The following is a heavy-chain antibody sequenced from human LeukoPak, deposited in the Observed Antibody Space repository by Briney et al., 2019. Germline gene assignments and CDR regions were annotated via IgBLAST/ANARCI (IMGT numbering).Heavy chain of an antibody. V-gene: IGHV3-9*01. D-gene: IGHD3-16*01. CDR2: ISWNSGNI. J-gene: IGHJ3*01. Sequence: PGRSLRLSCAASGFTFDDFAMHWVRQAPGKGLEWVSGISWNSGNIDYADSVKGRFTISRDNAKNSLYLQMNNLRTEDTALYYCAKIWGPGKGNYFDAFDFWGQGTMVTVSS. CDR3: AKIWGPGKGNYFDAFDF. CDR1: GFTFDDFA.